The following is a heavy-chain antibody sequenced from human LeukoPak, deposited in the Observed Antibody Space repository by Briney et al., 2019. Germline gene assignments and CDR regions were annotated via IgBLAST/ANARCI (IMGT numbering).Heavy chain of an antibody. CDR1: GFTFSSYG. Sequence: GGSLRLSCAASGFTFSSYGMHWVHQAPGKGLEWVAFIRYDGSNKYYADSVKGRFTISRDNSKSTLYLQMNSLRAEDTAVYYCAKDRYYDSSGYYYRYFDYWGQGTLVTVSS. CDR3: AKDRYYDSSGYYYRYFDY. J-gene: IGHJ4*02. V-gene: IGHV3-30*02. D-gene: IGHD3-22*01. CDR2: IRYDGSNK.